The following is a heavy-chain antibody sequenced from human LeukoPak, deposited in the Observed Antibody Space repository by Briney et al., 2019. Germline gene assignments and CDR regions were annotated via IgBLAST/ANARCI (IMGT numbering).Heavy chain of an antibody. CDR3: TTDRGGDSSSSGWFDP. D-gene: IGHD6-6*01. CDR1: GFTFSSYS. V-gene: IGHV3-15*01. J-gene: IGHJ5*02. Sequence: GGSLRLSCAASGFTFSSYSMNWVRQAPGKGLEWVGRIKSKTDGGTTDYAAPVKGRFTISRDDSKNTLYLQMNSLKTEDTAVYYCTTDRGGDSSSSGWFDPWGQGTLVTVSS. CDR2: IKSKTDGGTT.